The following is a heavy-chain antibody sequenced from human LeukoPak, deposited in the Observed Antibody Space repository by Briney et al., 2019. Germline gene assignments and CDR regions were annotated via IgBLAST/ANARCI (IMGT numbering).Heavy chain of an antibody. D-gene: IGHD6-13*01. V-gene: IGHV3-48*04. CDR3: ARDLGMAAAEFFDY. CDR1: GFTFSSYS. CDR2: ISRSNGNI. Sequence: GGSLRLSCAASGFTFSSYSMNWVRQAPGKGLEWVSHISRSNGNIYYADSVKGRFTISRDNAKNSLYLQMNSLRAEDTAVYYCARDLGMAAAEFFDYWGQGTLVTVSS. J-gene: IGHJ4*02.